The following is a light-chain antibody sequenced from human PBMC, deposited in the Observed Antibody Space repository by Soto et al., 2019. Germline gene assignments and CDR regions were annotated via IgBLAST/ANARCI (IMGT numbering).Light chain of an antibody. CDR2: DDS. Sequence: SYELTQPPSVSVAPGQTARITCGGNNIGNKRVHWYQQKPGQAPVLVVYDDSDRPSAIPERFSGSNSGNTATLSISRVEAGDEADYYCQVWDSNSVYVFGTGTKVTVL. J-gene: IGLJ1*01. CDR1: NIGNKR. V-gene: IGLV3-21*02. CDR3: QVWDSNSVYV.